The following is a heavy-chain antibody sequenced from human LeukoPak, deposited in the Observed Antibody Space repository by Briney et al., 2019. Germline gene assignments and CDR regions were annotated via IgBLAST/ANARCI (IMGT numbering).Heavy chain of an antibody. Sequence: GGSLRLSCAASGFTFSSYAMSWVRQAPGKGLEWVSAISGSGDSTYYGDSVKGRFTISGDNSKNTLYLQMNSLRAEDTAVYYCAKTRPLDSSSWSHGDYWGQGTLVTVSS. CDR1: GFTFSSYA. CDR3: AKTRPLDSSSWSHGDY. V-gene: IGHV3-23*01. J-gene: IGHJ4*02. D-gene: IGHD6-13*01. CDR2: ISGSGDST.